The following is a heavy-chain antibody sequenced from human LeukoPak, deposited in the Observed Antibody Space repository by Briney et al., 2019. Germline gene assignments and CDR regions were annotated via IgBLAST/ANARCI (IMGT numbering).Heavy chain of an antibody. Sequence: ASVKVSCKASGYTFTSYAMNWVRQAPGQGLEWMGWINTNTGNPTYAQGFTGRFVFSLDTSVSTAYLQISSLKAEDTAVYYCARKMPFIAAAGNNWFDPWGQGTLVTVSS. CDR3: ARKMPFIAAAGNNWFDP. J-gene: IGHJ5*02. CDR2: INTNTGNP. CDR1: GYTFTSYA. D-gene: IGHD6-13*01. V-gene: IGHV7-4-1*02.